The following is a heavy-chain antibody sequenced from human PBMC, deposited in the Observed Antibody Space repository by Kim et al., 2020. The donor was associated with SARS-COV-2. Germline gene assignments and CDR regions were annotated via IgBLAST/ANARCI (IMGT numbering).Heavy chain of an antibody. V-gene: IGHV5-51*01. CDR1: GYSFTSYW. D-gene: IGHD3-10*01. CDR2: IYPGDSDT. Sequence: GESLKISCKGSGYSFTSYWIGWVRQMPGKGLEWMGIIYPGDSDTRYSPSFQGQVTISADKSISTAYLQWSSLKASDTAMYYCARLGGYYYGSGSYGIKRKQPFDYWGQGTLVTVSS. J-gene: IGHJ4*02. CDR3: ARLGGYYYGSGSYGIKRKQPFDY.